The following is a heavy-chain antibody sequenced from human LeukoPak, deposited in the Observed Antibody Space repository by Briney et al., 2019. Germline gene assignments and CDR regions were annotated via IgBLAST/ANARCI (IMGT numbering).Heavy chain of an antibody. CDR1: GFTLSSYE. D-gene: IGHD3-9*01. CDR3: ARADLTGFHMDAFDL. V-gene: IGHV3-48*03. J-gene: IGHJ3*01. CDR2: ISSSGSTI. Sequence: GGSLRLSCAASGFTLSSYEMNWVRQAPGKGLEWVSYISSSGSTIYYADSVKGRFTISRDNAKNSLYLQMNSLRAEDTAVYYRARADLTGFHMDAFDLWGQGTMVTVSS.